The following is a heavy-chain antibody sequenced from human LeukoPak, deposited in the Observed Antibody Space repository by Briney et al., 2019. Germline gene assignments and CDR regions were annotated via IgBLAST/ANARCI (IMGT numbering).Heavy chain of an antibody. CDR1: GGSISSYY. CDR3: ARDRSSGYYYPFDY. Sequence: SETLSLTCTVSGGSISSYYWSWIRHPPGKGLEWIGYIYDSGSTNYNPSLKSRVTISVDTSKNQFSLKLSSVTAADTAVYYCARDRSSGYYYPFDYWGQGTLVTVSS. V-gene: IGHV4-59*01. CDR2: IYDSGST. D-gene: IGHD3-22*01. J-gene: IGHJ4*02.